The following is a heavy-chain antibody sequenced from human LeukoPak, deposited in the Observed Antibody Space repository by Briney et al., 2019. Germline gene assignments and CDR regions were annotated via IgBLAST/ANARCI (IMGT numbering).Heavy chain of an antibody. J-gene: IGHJ5*02. Sequence: GGSLRLSCATSGFTFSSFPMSWVRQAPGKGLEWVSYMSSRGSIIFYADSVKGRFTISRDNAKNSLYLQMDSLRVEDTAVYYCARGAAGGMYNWFDPWGQGTLVTVSS. CDR1: GFTFSSFP. CDR3: ARGAAGGMYNWFDP. D-gene: IGHD6-13*01. V-gene: IGHV3-48*03. CDR2: MSSRGSII.